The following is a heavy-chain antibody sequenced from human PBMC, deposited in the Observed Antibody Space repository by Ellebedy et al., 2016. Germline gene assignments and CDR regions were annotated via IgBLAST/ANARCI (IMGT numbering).Heavy chain of an antibody. CDR3: ARLRRDAFDI. Sequence: GGSLRLXXAASGFSFNQYPMNWVRKTPEKGLEWVANIRQDGSEVFYVDSVRGRFTISGDNARNSMYLQMNSLRVEDTAVYYCARLRRDAFDIWGQGTKVIVSS. J-gene: IGHJ3*02. CDR1: GFSFNQYP. V-gene: IGHV3-7*01. CDR2: IRQDGSEV.